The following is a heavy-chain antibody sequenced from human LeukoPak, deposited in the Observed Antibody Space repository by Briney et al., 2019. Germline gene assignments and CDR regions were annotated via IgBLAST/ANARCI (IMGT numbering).Heavy chain of an antibody. V-gene: IGHV4-59*01. J-gene: IGHJ4*02. CDR3: ARGFYDFWSGYYPTQFDY. CDR1: GGSISSYY. CDR2: IYYSGST. D-gene: IGHD3-3*01. Sequence: NPSETLSLTCTVSGGSISSYYWSWLRQPPGKGLEWIGYIYYSGSTNYNPSLKSRVTISVDTSKNQFSLKLSSVTAADTAVYYCARGFYDFWSGYYPTQFDYWGQGTLVTVSS.